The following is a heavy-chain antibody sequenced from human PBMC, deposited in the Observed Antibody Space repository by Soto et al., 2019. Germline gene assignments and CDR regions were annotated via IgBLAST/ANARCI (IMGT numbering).Heavy chain of an antibody. V-gene: IGHV3-30*03. J-gene: IGHJ4*02. CDR2: MSYDGNTQ. CDR1: GFSFSEYG. CDR3: ARGGVTYSYAFHFDS. Sequence: GGSLRLSCAASGFSFSEYGMHWVRQAPGKGLEWVALMSYDGNTQYYADSVKGRFTISRDNSKNSLYLQMISLTAEDTAVYYCARGGVTYSYAFHFDSWGQGTLVTVS. D-gene: IGHD5-18*01.